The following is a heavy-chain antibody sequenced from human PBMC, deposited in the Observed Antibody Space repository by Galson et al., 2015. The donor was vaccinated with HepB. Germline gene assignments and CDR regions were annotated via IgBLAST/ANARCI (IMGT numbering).Heavy chain of an antibody. D-gene: IGHD4/OR15-4a*01. Sequence: SVKVSCQVSGGSVKSYSMNWVRPAPGQGLAWMGGLIPIFPTTNYAQKFRDRVTFSVDESTNAAYMELLNLRSEDTAVYYCARDRDYGDFDYWGQGTLVIVSS. CDR3: ARDRDYGDFDY. V-gene: IGHV1-69*01. J-gene: IGHJ4*02. CDR1: GGSVKSYS. CDR2: LIPIFPTT.